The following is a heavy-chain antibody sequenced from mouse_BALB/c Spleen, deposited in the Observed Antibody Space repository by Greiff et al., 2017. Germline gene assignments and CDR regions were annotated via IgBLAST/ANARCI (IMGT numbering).Heavy chain of an antibody. CDR3: ARGYGSSSFDY. D-gene: IGHD1-1*01. V-gene: IGHV14-3*02. Sequence: EVKLVESGAELVKPGASVKLSCTASGFNIKDTYMHWVKQRPEQGLEWIGRIDPANGNTKYDPKFQGKATITADTSSNTAYLQLSSLTSEDTAVYYCARGYGSSSFDYWGQGTTLTVSS. CDR1: GFNIKDTY. CDR2: IDPANGNT. J-gene: IGHJ2*01.